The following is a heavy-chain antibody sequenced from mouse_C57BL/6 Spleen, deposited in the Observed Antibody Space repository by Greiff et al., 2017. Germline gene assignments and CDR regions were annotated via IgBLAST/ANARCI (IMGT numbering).Heavy chain of an antibody. CDR3: TRGRSNYAYFDY. D-gene: IGHD2-5*01. CDR2: IDPETGGT. J-gene: IGHJ2*01. Sequence: QVQLKQSGAELVRPGASVTLSCKASGYTFTDYEMHWVKQTPVHGLEWIGAIDPETGGTAYNQKFKGKAILTADKSSSTAYMELRSLTSEDSAVYYCTRGRSNYAYFDYWGQGTTLTVSS. V-gene: IGHV1-15*01. CDR1: GYTFTDYE.